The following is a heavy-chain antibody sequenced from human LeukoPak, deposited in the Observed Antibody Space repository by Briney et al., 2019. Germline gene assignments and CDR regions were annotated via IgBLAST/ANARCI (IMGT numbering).Heavy chain of an antibody. CDR3: ARDRLRLGYERTNWFDP. V-gene: IGHV1-2*02. J-gene: IGHJ5*02. Sequence: EASVKVSCKASGYTFTGHYMHWVRQASGQGLEWMGWINPNSGGTNYAQKFQGRVTMTRDTSISTAYMELSRLRSDDAAVYYCARDRLRLGYERTNWFDPWGQGTLVTVSS. D-gene: IGHD2-15*01. CDR1: GYTFTGHY. CDR2: INPNSGGT.